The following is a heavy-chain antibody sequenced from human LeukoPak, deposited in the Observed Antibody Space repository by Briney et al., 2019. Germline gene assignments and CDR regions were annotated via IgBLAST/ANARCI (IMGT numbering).Heavy chain of an antibody. V-gene: IGHV3-23*01. CDR1: GFTFSSYA. J-gene: IGHJ4*02. CDR3: ARLRYSSSWFDY. D-gene: IGHD6-13*01. Sequence: GRSLRLSCAASGFTFSSYAMSWVRQAPGKGLEWVSAISGSGGSTYYADSVKGRFTISRDNSKNTLYLQMNSLRAEDTAVYYCARLRYSSSWFDYWGQGTLVTVSS. CDR2: ISGSGGST.